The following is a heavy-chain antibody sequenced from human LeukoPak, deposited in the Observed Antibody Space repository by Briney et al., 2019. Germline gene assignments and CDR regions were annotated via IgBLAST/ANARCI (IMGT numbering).Heavy chain of an antibody. V-gene: IGHV3-7*03. J-gene: IGHJ5*02. CDR3: ARRPLGYCSGGSCERNWFDP. CDR2: IKQDGSEK. CDR1: GFTFSSYW. Sequence: GGSLRLSCAASGFTFSSYWMSWVRQAPGKGLEWVANIKQDGSEKYYVDSVKGRFTISRDNAKNSLYLQMNSLRAEDTAVYYCARRPLGYCSGGSCERNWFDPWGQGTLVTVSS. D-gene: IGHD2-15*01.